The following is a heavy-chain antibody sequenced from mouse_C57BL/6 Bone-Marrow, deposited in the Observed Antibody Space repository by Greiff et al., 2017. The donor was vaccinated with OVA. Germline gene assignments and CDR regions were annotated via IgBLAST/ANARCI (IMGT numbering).Heavy chain of an antibody. J-gene: IGHJ2*01. CDR2: IHPNSGST. CDR3: ARFIYYYGSFDY. V-gene: IGHV1-64*01. CDR1: GYTFTSYW. D-gene: IGHD1-1*01. Sequence: VQLQQPGAELVKPGASVKLSCKASGYTFTSYWMHWVKQRPGQGLEWIGMIHPNSGSTNYNEKFKSKATLTVDKSSSTAYMQLSSLTSEDSAVYYCARFIYYYGSFDYWGQGTTLTVSS.